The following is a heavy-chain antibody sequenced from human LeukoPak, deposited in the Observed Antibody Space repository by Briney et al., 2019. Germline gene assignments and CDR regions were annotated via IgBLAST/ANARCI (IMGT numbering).Heavy chain of an antibody. CDR2: IYYSGST. Sequence: SETLSLTCTVAGGSISSHYWSWIRQPPGKGLEWGGYIYYSGSTNYNPCLKSRVTISVGPSKNQFSLKLSSVTAADTAVYYCARVSGYYYDSSGYYLSWFDPWGQGTLVTVSS. V-gene: IGHV4-59*11. J-gene: IGHJ5*02. CDR3: ARVSGYYYDSSGYYLSWFDP. CDR1: GGSISSHY. D-gene: IGHD3-22*01.